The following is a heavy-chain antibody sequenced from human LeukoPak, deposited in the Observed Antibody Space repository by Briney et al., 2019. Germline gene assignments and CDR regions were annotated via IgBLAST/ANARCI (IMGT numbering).Heavy chain of an antibody. CDR2: VYYSGNT. V-gene: IGHV4-59*01. CDR3: ARWYCSTTTCYYLDH. Sequence: PSETLSLTCTVCGGSISSYYWSWIRQPPGRGLEYIGHVYYSGNTDYNPSLKSRVTMSVDTSKNQFSLRLNSVTAADTAVYYCARWYCSTTTCYYLDHWGQGTLVTVSS. CDR1: GGSISSYY. D-gene: IGHD2-2*01. J-gene: IGHJ4*02.